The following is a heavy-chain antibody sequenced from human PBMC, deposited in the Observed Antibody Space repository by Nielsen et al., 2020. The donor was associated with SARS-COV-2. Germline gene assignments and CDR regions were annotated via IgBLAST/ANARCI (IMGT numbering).Heavy chain of an antibody. V-gene: IGHV3-21*04. CDR3: ASVGQLDV. Sequence: GESLKISCAASGFTFSDYTMNWVRQAPGKGLQWVSSISSRSSWIYYTDSVKGRFTISRDNAKNSLYLQMNSLRAEDTALYYCASVGQLDVWGQGTTVTVSS. CDR1: GFTFSDYT. J-gene: IGHJ6*02. CDR2: ISSRSSWI. D-gene: IGHD1-26*01.